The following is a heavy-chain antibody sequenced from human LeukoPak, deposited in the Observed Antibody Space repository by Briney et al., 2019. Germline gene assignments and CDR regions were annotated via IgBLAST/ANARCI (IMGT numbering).Heavy chain of an antibody. CDR3: ARESYDSSGYYYIHYYYYMDV. CDR1: GGSISSYY. V-gene: IGHV4-4*07. D-gene: IGHD3-22*01. J-gene: IGHJ6*03. CDR2: IYTSGST. Sequence: PSETLSLTCTVSGGSISSYYWSWIRQPAGKGLEWIGRIYTSGSTNYNPSLKSRVTMSVDTSKNQFSLKLSSVTAADTAVYYCARESYDSSGYYYIHYYYYMDVWGKGTTVTVSS.